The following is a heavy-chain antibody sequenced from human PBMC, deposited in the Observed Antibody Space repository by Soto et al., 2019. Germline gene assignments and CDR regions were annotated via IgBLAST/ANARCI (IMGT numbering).Heavy chain of an antibody. Sequence: PSETLSLTCTVSGCSINSYYWSWIRQSPGKGLEWIGYIFYSGNTNYNPSLNSRVTLSVDTSKNQFSLRLTSVTAADTAVYYCARHVNPWAQGAFDIWGQGTMVTVSS. D-gene: IGHD7-27*01. V-gene: IGHV4-59*08. CDR3: ARHVNPWAQGAFDI. CDR1: GCSINSYY. J-gene: IGHJ3*02. CDR2: IFYSGNT.